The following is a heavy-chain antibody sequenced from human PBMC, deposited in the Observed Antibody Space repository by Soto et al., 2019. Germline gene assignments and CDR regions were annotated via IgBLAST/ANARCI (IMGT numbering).Heavy chain of an antibody. V-gene: IGHV4-34*01. J-gene: IGHJ4*02. Sequence: PSETLSLTCAVYGGSFSGYYWSWIRQPPGKGLEWIGEINHSGSTNYNPSLKSRVTISVDTSKNQFSLKLSSVTAADTAVYYCARGYYGSGSYRFDYWGQGTLVTVSS. CDR2: INHSGST. D-gene: IGHD3-10*01. CDR3: ARGYYGSGSYRFDY. CDR1: GGSFSGYY.